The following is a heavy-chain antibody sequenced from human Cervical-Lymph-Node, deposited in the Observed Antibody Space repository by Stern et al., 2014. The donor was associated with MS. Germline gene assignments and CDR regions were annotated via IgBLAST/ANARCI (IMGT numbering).Heavy chain of an antibody. J-gene: IGHJ5*02. V-gene: IGHV1-69*01. CDR3: ARDLPSFMVRGTYNWFDP. D-gene: IGHD3-10*01. CDR1: GGTFSSYA. CDR2: IIPIFGTA. Sequence: QVQLVQSGAEVKKPGSSVKVSCKASGGTFSSYAISWVRQAPGQGLEWLGGIIPIFGTANYAQKLPGRVTITADESTSTAYMELSSLRSEDTAVYYCARDLPSFMVRGTYNWFDPWGQGTLVTVSS.